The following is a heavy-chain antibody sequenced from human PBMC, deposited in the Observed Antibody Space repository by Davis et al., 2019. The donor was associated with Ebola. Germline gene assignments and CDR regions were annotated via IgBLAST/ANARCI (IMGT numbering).Heavy chain of an antibody. D-gene: IGHD1-26*01. CDR1: GFTFSSYE. CDR2: ISSSGSTI. CDR3: AKWAGAAYFDY. Sequence: GGSLRLSCAASGFTFSSYEMNWVRQAPGKGLEWVSYISSSGSTIYYADSVKGRFTISRDNAKNSLYLQMDSLRVEDTAVYYCAKWAGAAYFDYWGPGTLVTVSS. J-gene: IGHJ4*02. V-gene: IGHV3-48*03.